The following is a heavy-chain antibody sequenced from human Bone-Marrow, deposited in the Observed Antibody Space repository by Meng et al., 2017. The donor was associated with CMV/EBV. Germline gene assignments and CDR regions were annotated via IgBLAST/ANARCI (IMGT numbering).Heavy chain of an antibody. Sequence: GSLRLSCAASGFTFSSYGMHWVRQAPGKGLEWIGYIYYSGSTYYSPSLKRRVTISVDTSKNQFSLKLSSVTAADTAVYYCARHELGATGLSGFDPWGQGTLVTVSS. CDR3: ARHELGATGLSGFDP. V-gene: IGHV4-59*08. J-gene: IGHJ5*02. D-gene: IGHD1-26*01. CDR1: GFTFSSYG. CDR2: IYYSGST.